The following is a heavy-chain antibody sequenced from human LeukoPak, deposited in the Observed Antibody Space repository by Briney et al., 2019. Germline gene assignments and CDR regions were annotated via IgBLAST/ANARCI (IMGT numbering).Heavy chain of an antibody. CDR3: ARQQCNGGSCYSRAIWFDP. CDR1: GGSISSASYY. V-gene: IGHV4-39*01. J-gene: IGHJ5*02. Sequence: PSETLSLTCNVSGGSISSASYYWGWLRQPPGKGLEWIGSIYYTGTTYQSPSLESRVTISVHTSKNQFSLKLSSVTAADTAVYYCARQQCNGGSCYSRAIWFDPWGQGTLVTVSS. CDR2: IYYTGTT. D-gene: IGHD2-15*01.